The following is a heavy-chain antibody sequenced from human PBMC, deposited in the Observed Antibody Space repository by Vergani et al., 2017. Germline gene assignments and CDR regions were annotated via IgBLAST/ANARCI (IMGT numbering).Heavy chain of an antibody. CDR2: IYYSGST. CDR1: GGSISSSSYY. D-gene: IGHD4-17*01. Sequence: QLQLQESGPGLVKPSETLSLTCTVSGGSISSSSYYWGWIRQPPGKGLEWIGSIYYSGSTYYNPSLKSRVTISGDTSKNQFALKLSSVTAADTAVYYCARKVGTTVTTIWFDPWGQGTLVTVSS. CDR3: ARKVGTTVTTIWFDP. V-gene: IGHV4-39*01. J-gene: IGHJ5*02.